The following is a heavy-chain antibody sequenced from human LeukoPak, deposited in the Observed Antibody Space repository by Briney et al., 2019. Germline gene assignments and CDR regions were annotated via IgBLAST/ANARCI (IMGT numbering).Heavy chain of an antibody. J-gene: IGHJ4*02. Sequence: GGSLRLSCAASGFTFDDYAMHWVRQAPGKGLEWVSGISWNSGSVGYADSVKGRFTISRDNAKNSLYLQMNSLRAEDTALYYCAKDTGMQWLVGFDYWGQGTLVTVSS. D-gene: IGHD6-19*01. CDR2: ISWNSGSV. CDR1: GFTFDDYA. V-gene: IGHV3-9*01. CDR3: AKDTGMQWLVGFDY.